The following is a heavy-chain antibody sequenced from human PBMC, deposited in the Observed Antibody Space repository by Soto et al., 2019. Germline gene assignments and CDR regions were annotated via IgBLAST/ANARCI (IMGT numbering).Heavy chain of an antibody. CDR1: GDSVSSNSAA. Sequence: QTLSLTCAISGDSVSSNSAAWNWIRQSPSRGLEWLGRTYYRSKWYNDYAVSVKSRITINPDTSKNQFSLQLNSVTPEDTAVYYCARGDYGGNSGGGYYFDYWGQGTLVTVSS. CDR3: ARGDYGGNSGGGYYFDY. D-gene: IGHD4-17*01. V-gene: IGHV6-1*01. J-gene: IGHJ4*02. CDR2: TYYRSKWYN.